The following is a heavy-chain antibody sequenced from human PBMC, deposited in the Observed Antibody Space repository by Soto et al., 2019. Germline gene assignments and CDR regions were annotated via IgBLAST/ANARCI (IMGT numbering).Heavy chain of an antibody. J-gene: IGHJ4*02. D-gene: IGHD6-13*01. CDR3: ARDRFSSWQKYYFDY. CDR2: IYTSGST. CDR1: GGSISSYY. V-gene: IGHV4-4*07. Sequence: SETLSLTCTVSGGSISSYYWSWIRQPAGKGLEWIGRIYTSGSTNYNPSLKGRVTMSVDTSKNQFSLKLSSVTAADTAVYYCARDRFSSWQKYYFDYWGQGTLVTVSS.